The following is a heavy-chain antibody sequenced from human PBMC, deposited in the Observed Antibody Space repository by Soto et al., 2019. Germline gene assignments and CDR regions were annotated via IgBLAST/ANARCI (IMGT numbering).Heavy chain of an antibody. CDR3: ARSDWGNAFDI. CDR2: IYYSGST. J-gene: IGHJ3*02. D-gene: IGHD3-16*01. CDR1: GGSISSYY. V-gene: IGHV4-59*01. Sequence: PSETLSLTCTVSGGSISSYYWSWIRQPPGKGLEWIGYIYYSGSTNYNPSLKSRVTISVDTSKNQFSLKLSSVTAADTAVYYCARSDWGNAFDIWGHGTMVTVSS.